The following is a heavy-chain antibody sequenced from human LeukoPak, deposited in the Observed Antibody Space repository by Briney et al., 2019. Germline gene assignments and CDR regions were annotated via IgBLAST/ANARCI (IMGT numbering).Heavy chain of an antibody. V-gene: IGHV1-18*01. CDR2: ISAYTGST. Sequence: GASVKVSCKASGYTFTNYGISWVRQAPGQGLEWMGWISAYTGSTNYAQNFQGRVTITTDTSTSTAFMELRSLRSDDTAVYYCARSGVGYFYDNTGYYPLDYWGQGTLVTVSS. J-gene: IGHJ4*02. CDR1: GYTFTNYG. CDR3: ARSGVGYFYDNTGYYPLDY. D-gene: IGHD3-22*01.